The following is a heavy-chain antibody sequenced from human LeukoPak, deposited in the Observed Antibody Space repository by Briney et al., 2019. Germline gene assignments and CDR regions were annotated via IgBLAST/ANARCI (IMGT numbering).Heavy chain of an antibody. Sequence: GGSLRLSCTASGFNLSVYGMHWVRQAPGKGLEWVAVMWHDGSNKHYADSVKGRCTMSRDKSKNTLYLEMNSLRGEDTAVYYCARGSGDGLGDYWGQGTLATVSS. CDR1: GFNLSVYG. V-gene: IGHV3-33*01. D-gene: IGHD3-16*01. CDR2: MWHDGSNK. CDR3: ARGSGDGLGDY. J-gene: IGHJ4*02.